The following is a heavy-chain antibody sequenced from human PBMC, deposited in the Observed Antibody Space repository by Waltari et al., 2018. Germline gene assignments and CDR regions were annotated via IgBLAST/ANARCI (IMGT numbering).Heavy chain of an antibody. Sequence: EVQLLESGGDLVQPGGSLRLSCAASGITFSNYAINWVRLAPGTGLEWVSAITVGDDTYDADSGKGRCTISRDTSKDTVYLQMNGLRADDTAVYYCATPFYNWDDPLHSWGPGTLVTVSS. CDR2: ITVGDDT. V-gene: IGHV3-23*01. D-gene: IGHD1-20*01. J-gene: IGHJ4*02. CDR3: ATPFYNWDDPLHS. CDR1: GITFSNYA.